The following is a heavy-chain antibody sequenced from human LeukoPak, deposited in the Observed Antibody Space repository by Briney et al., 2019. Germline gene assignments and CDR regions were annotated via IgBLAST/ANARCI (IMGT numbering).Heavy chain of an antibody. J-gene: IGHJ4*02. CDR1: GFTFSSYW. Sequence: SGGSLRLSCAASGFTFSSYWMHWVRQAPGKGLVWVSRINSDGSSTSYADSVKGRFTISRDNAKNTLYLQMNSLRAEDAAVYYCARAGGPGDYVVYWGQGTLVTVSS. V-gene: IGHV3-74*01. D-gene: IGHD1-26*01. CDR3: ARAGGPGDYVVY. CDR2: INSDGSST.